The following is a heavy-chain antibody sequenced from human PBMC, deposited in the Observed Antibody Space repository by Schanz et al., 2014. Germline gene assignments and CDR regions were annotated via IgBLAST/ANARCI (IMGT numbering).Heavy chain of an antibody. J-gene: IGHJ4*02. Sequence: VQLVESGGGVVQPGGSLRLSCAASGFIFNNYGMHWVRQAPGKGLEWVSSISSSGGHIYYAESVKGRFTITRDIAKKSLSQQMNSLTAEDTAVYYCARGCSNDWSPLGYWGQGTLVTVSS. CDR3: ARGCSNDWSPLGY. CDR2: ISSSGGHI. V-gene: IGHV3-21*01. CDR1: GFIFNNYG. D-gene: IGHD3-9*01.